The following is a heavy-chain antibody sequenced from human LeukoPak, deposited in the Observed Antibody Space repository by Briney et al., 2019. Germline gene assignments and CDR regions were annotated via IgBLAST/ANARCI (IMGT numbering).Heavy chain of an antibody. J-gene: IGHJ5*02. Sequence: SETLSLTCTVSGGSLSSQYWSWIRQPPGKGLEYIGYIYTDGSTSYNPSLKSRVTILVDTSKNQFSLRLSSVTAADTAVYYCARHRDTVFPFDPWGQGTLVTVSS. V-gene: IGHV4-59*08. D-gene: IGHD3-3*01. CDR2: IYTDGST. CDR1: GGSLSSQY. CDR3: ARHRDTVFPFDP.